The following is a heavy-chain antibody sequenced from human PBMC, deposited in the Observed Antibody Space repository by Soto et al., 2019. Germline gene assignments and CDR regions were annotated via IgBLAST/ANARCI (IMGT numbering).Heavy chain of an antibody. CDR2: IDPSDSQT. CDR3: ARQIYDSDTGPNFQYYFDS. V-gene: IGHV5-10-1*01. J-gene: IGHJ4*02. Sequence: GDSLKICCNGCGYSFTVYWITLVLQKPGKGLDWMGRIDPSDSQTYYSPSFRGHVTISVTKSITTVFLQWSSLRASDTAMYYCARQIYDSDTGPNFQYYFDSWGQGTPVTVSS. CDR1: GYSFTVYW. D-gene: IGHD3-22*01.